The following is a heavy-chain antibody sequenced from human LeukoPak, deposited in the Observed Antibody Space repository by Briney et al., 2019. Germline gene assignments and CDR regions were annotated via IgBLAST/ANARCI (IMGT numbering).Heavy chain of an antibody. J-gene: IGHJ5*02. D-gene: IGHD3-3*01. CDR1: GGSISSYY. V-gene: IGHV4-4*07. CDR3: AREDPYDFWSGYYLFDP. CDR2: IYTSRGT. Sequence: ASETLSLTCTVSGGSISSYYWSWIRQPAGKGLEWIGRIYTSRGTNYNPSLKSRVTMSVDTSKNQFSLKLSSVTAADTAVYYCAREDPYDFWSGYYLFDPWGQGTLVTVSS.